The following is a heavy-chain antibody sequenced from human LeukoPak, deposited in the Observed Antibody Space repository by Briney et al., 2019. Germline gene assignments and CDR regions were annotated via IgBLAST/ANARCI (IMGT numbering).Heavy chain of an antibody. V-gene: IGHV3-7*04. Sequence: GGSLRLSCEVSGFIFTDFWMNWVRQAPGKGPEWVASIRQDGSEKTYVDSVKGRFTISRDNTKNSLSLQLNGLRAEDTAVYYCARDGTAPGLYFDLWGQGTLVTVSS. CDR2: IRQDGSEK. CDR1: GFIFTDFW. D-gene: IGHD6-13*01. J-gene: IGHJ4*01. CDR3: ARDGTAPGLYFDL.